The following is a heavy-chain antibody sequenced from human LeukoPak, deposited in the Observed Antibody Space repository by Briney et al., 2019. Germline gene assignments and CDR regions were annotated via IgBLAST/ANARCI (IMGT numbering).Heavy chain of an antibody. CDR3: ARQWFGERNYYYYMDV. CDR1: GYSFTSYW. V-gene: IGHV5-51*01. J-gene: IGHJ6*03. D-gene: IGHD3-10*01. CDR2: IYPGDSDT. Sequence: GESLQISCQGSGYSFTSYWIGWVRPMPGKGLEWMGIIYPGDSDTRYSPSFQGQVTISADKSISTAYLQWSSLKASDTAMYYCARQWFGERNYYYYMDVWGKGTTVTVSS.